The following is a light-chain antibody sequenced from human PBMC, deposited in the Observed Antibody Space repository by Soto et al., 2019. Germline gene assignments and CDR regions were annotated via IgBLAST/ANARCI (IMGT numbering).Light chain of an antibody. CDR2: GAS. J-gene: IGKJ5*01. CDR1: QSVSNNY. V-gene: IGKV3D-20*02. CDR3: QQRSNWPPSIT. Sequence: EIVLTQSPGTPSLSPGERATLSCRASQSVSNNYLAWYQQKPGQAPRLLIYGASNRATGIPDRFSGSGSGTDFTLTISRLEPEDFAVYYCQQRSNWPPSITFGQGTRLEIK.